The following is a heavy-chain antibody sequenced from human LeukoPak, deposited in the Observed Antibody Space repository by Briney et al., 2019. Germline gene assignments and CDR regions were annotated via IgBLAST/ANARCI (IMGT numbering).Heavy chain of an antibody. CDR2: ISWNSGSI. CDR3: AKGSYCSSTSCYFDY. D-gene: IGHD2-2*01. Sequence: TGGSLRLSCAASGFTFDDYAMHWVRHAPGKGLEWVSGISWNSGSIGYADSVKGRFTISRDNAKNSLYLQMNSLRAEDMALYYCAKGSYCSSTSCYFDYWGQGTLVTVSS. J-gene: IGHJ4*02. CDR1: GFTFDDYA. V-gene: IGHV3-9*03.